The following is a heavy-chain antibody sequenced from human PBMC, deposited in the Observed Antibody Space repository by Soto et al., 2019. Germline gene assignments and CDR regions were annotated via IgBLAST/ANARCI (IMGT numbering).Heavy chain of an antibody. CDR3: ARRWGPTFDY. D-gene: IGHD1-26*01. CDR2: IYYSGST. Sequence: PETLSLTYTVSGGSIRSYYWNWIRQPPGKGLEWIGYIYYSGSTNYNPSLKSRVTISVDTSKNQFSLKLSSVTAADTAVYYCARRWGPTFDYWGQGTLVTVSS. CDR1: GGSIRSYY. V-gene: IGHV4-59*01. J-gene: IGHJ4*02.